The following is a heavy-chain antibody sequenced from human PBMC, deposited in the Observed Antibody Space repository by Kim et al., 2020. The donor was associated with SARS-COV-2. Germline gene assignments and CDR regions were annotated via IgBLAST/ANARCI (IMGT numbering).Heavy chain of an antibody. D-gene: IGHD2-15*01. CDR3: ARGTAYGGRTRPIAFDN. J-gene: IGHJ4*02. Sequence: SETLSLTCTVSGVSITSNTYFWGWIRQPPGKGLEWIGTIHYYSGNIYYNPSLKSRVTVSVDTSKNHFSLRLSSVTAADTAVYYCARGTAYGGRTRPIAFDNCAQATLVTVSS. CDR2: IHYYSGNI. V-gene: IGHV4-39*02. CDR1: GVSITSNTYF.